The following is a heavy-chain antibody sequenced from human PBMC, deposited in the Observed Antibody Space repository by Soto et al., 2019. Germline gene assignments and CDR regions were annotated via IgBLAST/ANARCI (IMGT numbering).Heavy chain of an antibody. Sequence: QVQLVQSGPEVKKPGASVKVSCRASGYNFTNYGISWVRQATGQGLEWMGWINAYNGNTNYAQNLQGRVTMTTDTPRSTAYMELMSLRSADSAMYYCERDRQFALWGQVTLVTVSS. CDR1: GYNFTNYG. V-gene: IGHV1-18*01. CDR3: ERDRQFAL. J-gene: IGHJ4*02. CDR2: INAYNGNT.